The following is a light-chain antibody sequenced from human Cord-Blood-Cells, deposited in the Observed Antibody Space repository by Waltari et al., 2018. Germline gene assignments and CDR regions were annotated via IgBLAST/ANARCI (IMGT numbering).Light chain of an antibody. J-gene: IGLJ3*02. CDR3: QSYDSSNRWV. CDR1: SGSIASNY. V-gene: IGLV6-57*01. CDR2: EDN. Sequence: NFMLTQPHSVSESPGKTVTISCTRSSGSIASNYVQWYQQRPGSSPTTVSYEDNQRPSGVPDRFSGSIDSSSNSASLTISGLKTEDDADYYCQSYDSSNRWVFGGGTKLTVL.